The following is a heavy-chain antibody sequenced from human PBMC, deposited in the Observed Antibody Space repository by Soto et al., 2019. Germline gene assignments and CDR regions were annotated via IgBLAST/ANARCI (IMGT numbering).Heavy chain of an antibody. V-gene: IGHV1-18*01. Sequence: ASVKVSCKASGYPFSRFGISWVRQAPGQGLEWMGWISPYNRNTYYAQRLQGRVTMTTDTSTSTAYMELRSLRSDDTAVYFCARDLDGSGNYYTDYWGQGTLVTVSS. J-gene: IGHJ4*02. CDR2: ISPYNRNT. D-gene: IGHD3-10*01. CDR3: ARDLDGSGNYYTDY. CDR1: GYPFSRFG.